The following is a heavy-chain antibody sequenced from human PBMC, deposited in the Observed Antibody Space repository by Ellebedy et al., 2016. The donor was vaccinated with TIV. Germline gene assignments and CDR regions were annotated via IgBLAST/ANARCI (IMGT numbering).Heavy chain of an antibody. V-gene: IGHV3-7*03. D-gene: IGHD1-14*01. CDR2: IASDGIEK. J-gene: IGHJ4*02. CDR3: ARGGRKTSYFWQY. Sequence: GESLKISCAASGLVFSDYCMTWLRVSPGKGPEWVATIASDGIEKSYADSVKGRFTVSRDTTENSMYLQMNSLRADDTGVYYCARGGRKTSYFWQYWGQGTPLTVSP. CDR1: GLVFSDYC.